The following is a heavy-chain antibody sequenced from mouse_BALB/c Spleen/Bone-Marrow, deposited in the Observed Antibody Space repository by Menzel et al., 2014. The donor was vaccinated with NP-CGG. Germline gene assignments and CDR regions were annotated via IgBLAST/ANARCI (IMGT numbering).Heavy chain of an antibody. CDR3: ARWDYGYY. CDR2: INPNNGDT. Sequence: EVKLVESGPDLVKPGASVKISCKASGYSFTGYYMHWLKQSHGKSLEWIGRINPNNGDTHYNQRFKGKAILTVDKSSSTAYMELHSLTSEDSAVYYCARWDYGYYWAQGTTLIVSS. D-gene: IGHD1-2*01. CDR1: GYSFTGYY. J-gene: IGHJ2*01. V-gene: IGHV1-43*01.